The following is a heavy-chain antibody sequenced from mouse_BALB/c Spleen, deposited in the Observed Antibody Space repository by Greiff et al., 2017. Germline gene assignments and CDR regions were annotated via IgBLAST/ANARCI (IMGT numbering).Heavy chain of an antibody. J-gene: IGHJ2*01. CDR3: ARGSTMIPFDY. D-gene: IGHD2-4*01. V-gene: IGHV5-4*02. CDR1: GFTFSDYY. Sequence: EVMLVESGGGLVKPGGSLKLSCAASGFTFSDYYMYWVRQTPEKRLEWVATISDGGSYTYYPDSVKGRFTISRDNAKNNLYLQMSSLKSEDTAMYYCARGSTMIPFDYWGQGTTLTVSS. CDR2: ISDGGSYT.